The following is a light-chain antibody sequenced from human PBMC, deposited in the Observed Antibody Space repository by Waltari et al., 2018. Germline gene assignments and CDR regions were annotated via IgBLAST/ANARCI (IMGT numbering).Light chain of an antibody. V-gene: IGLV2-11*01. CDR1: SSDVGGYNY. CDR2: DVT. J-gene: IGLJ1*01. Sequence: QSALTQPRSVSGSPGQSVAISCTGTSSDVGGYNYVSWYQQHPGKAPKVMIYDVTKRPSGVPDRFSGSKSGNPASLTISGLQAEDEADYYCCSYAGSSTYVFGTGTKVTVL. CDR3: CSYAGSSTYV.